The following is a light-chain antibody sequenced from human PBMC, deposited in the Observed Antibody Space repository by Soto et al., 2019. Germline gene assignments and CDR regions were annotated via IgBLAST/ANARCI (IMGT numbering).Light chain of an antibody. J-gene: IGLJ1*01. Sequence: VLTQPPSVSGAPGQRVTISCTGSSSNIGAGYDVHWYQQFPGTAPKLLIFGNIDRPSGVPDRFPGSKSGTSASLAITGLQAEDEADYFCQSYDSSLSTYVFGTGTKV. CDR3: QSYDSSLSTYV. CDR2: GNI. V-gene: IGLV1-40*01. CDR1: SSNIGAGYD.